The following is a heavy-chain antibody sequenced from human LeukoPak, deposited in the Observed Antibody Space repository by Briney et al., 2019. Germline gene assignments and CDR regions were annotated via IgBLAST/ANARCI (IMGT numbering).Heavy chain of an antibody. Sequence: ASVKVSCKASGYTLTSYAMHWVRQAPGQRLEWMGWINGGNGNTKYSQQFQGRVTISRDTLANTAYMGLTSLRSDDTAVYYCARDAFGTSRPTEYWGHGTLVTVSS. V-gene: IGHV1-3*01. CDR2: INGGNGNT. CDR3: ARDAFGTSRPTEY. D-gene: IGHD2-2*01. CDR1: GYTLTSYA. J-gene: IGHJ4*01.